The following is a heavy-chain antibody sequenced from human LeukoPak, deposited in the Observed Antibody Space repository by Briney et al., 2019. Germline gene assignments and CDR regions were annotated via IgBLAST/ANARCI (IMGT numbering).Heavy chain of an antibody. Sequence: KASETLSLTCTVSGGSISSSGYYWSWVRQHPGKGLEWIGYIYYSGSTYYNPSLKSRVTISVDTSKNQFSLNLSSVTAADTAAYYCARGSGTFAWAPPGYWGQGTLVTVSS. CDR3: ARGSGTFAWAPPGY. V-gene: IGHV4-31*03. CDR1: GGSISSSGYY. CDR2: IYYSGST. J-gene: IGHJ4*02. D-gene: IGHD2-15*01.